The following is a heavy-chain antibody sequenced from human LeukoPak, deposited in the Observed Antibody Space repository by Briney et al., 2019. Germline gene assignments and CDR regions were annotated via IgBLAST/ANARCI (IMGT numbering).Heavy chain of an antibody. CDR1: GGSFSGYY. Sequence: PSETLSLTCAVYGGSFSGYYWSWIHQPPGKGLEWIGEINHSGSTNYNPSLKSRVTISVDTSKNQFSLKLSSVTAADTAVYYCASRPRYYGSGSYRIDYWGQGTLVTVSS. CDR2: INHSGST. D-gene: IGHD3-10*01. J-gene: IGHJ4*02. CDR3: ASRPRYYGSGSYRIDY. V-gene: IGHV4-34*01.